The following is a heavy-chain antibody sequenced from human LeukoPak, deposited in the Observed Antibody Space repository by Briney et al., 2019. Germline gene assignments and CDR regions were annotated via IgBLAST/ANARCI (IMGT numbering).Heavy chain of an antibody. CDR2: ISGSGGST. CDR3: AKDSYDLSRSYCLDY. D-gene: IGHD3-10*01. CDR1: GFTFRSYA. V-gene: IGHV3-23*01. Sequence: AGGSLRLSCAASGFTFRSYAMSWVRQAPGKGLEWVSVISGSGGSTYYADSVKGRFTISRDNSKNTLYLQMNSLRAEDTAVYYCAKDSYDLSRSYCLDYWGQGTLVTVSS. J-gene: IGHJ4*02.